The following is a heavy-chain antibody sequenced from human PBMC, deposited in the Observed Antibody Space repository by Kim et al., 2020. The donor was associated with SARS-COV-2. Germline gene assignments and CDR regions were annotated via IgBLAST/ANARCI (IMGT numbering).Heavy chain of an antibody. Sequence: TQTNYVDSVKGRFTISRDNAKNSLYLQMNSLRVEDTAVYYCVRDGGEGDFWGQGTLVTVSS. CDR2: TQT. V-gene: IGHV3-7*01. D-gene: IGHD3-3*01. CDR3: VRDGGEGDF. J-gene: IGHJ4*02.